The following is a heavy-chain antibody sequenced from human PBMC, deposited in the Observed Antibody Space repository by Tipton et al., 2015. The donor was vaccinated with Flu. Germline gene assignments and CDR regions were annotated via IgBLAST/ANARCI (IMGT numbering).Heavy chain of an antibody. D-gene: IGHD3-10*01. Sequence: AASGFTFSSYAMSWVRQAPGKGLEWVSAISGSGGSTYYADSVKGRFTISRDNSKNTLYLQMNRLRAEDTAVYYCAKPRRINPDAFDIWGQGTMVTVSS. CDR3: AKPRRINPDAFDI. CDR1: GFTFSSYA. J-gene: IGHJ3*02. V-gene: IGHV3-23*01. CDR2: ISGSGGST.